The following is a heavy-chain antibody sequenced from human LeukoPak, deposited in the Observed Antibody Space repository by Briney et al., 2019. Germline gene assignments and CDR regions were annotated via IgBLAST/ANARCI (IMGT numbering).Heavy chain of an antibody. CDR2: ISGSGGST. Sequence: PGGSLRLSRAASVFTFISYAMSWVRHAPGKGLECVSDISGSGGSTYYADSLKGRLTISRDNSKNTLYLQMNSVRAEHTAVYYCARSSLHPAFDIWGQGTMVTVSS. V-gene: IGHV3-23*01. CDR1: VFTFISYA. CDR3: ARSSLHPAFDI. J-gene: IGHJ3*02.